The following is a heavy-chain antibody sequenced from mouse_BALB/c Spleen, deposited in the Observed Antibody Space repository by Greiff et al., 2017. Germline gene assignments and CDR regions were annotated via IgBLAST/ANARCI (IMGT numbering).Heavy chain of an antibody. V-gene: IGHV1-87*01. CDR2: IYPGDGDT. CDR1: GYTFTSYW. J-gene: IGHJ4*01. CDR3: AREEDGYYGGYAMDY. Sequence: VKLMESGAELARPGASVKLSCKASGYTFTSYWMQWVKQRPGQGLEWIGAIYPGDGDTRYTQKFKGKATLTADKSSSTAYMQLSSLASEDSAVYYCAREEDGYYGGYAMDYWGQGTSVTVSS. D-gene: IGHD2-3*01.